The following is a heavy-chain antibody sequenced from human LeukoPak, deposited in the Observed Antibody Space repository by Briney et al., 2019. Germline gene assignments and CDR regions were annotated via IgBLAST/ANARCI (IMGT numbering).Heavy chain of an antibody. CDR1: GFTFSTLS. D-gene: IGHD6-19*01. V-gene: IGHV3-64D*06. CDR3: VNQISGWVY. J-gene: IGHJ4*02. CDR2: ISNNGGST. Sequence: GGSLRLSCSASGFTFSTLSMHWVRQAPGKGLEYVSAISNNGGSTFHADSVKGRFTISRDNSKNTLYLQMSSLRAEDTAVYYCVNQISGWVYWGQGTLVTVSS.